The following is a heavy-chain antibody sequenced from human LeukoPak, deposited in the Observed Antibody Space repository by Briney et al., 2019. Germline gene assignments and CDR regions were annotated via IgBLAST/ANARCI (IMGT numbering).Heavy chain of an antibody. CDR3: VGKNIVATRWFDP. V-gene: IGHV1-2*02. D-gene: IGHD5-12*01. CDR2: INPDSGAT. CDR1: GYTFTGYY. Sequence: GASVKASFTASGYTFTGYYMHWVRQAPGQGLEWMGWINPDSGATDYAQKLQGRVTMTRDTSITTSYMDLSRLTSDDTAVYFCVGKNIVATRWFDPWGQGTLVTVSS. J-gene: IGHJ5*02.